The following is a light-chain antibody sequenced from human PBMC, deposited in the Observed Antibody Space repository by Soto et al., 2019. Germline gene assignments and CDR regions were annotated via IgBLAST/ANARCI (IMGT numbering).Light chain of an antibody. CDR1: QSVGSN. Sequence: EIVVTQSPATLSGSPGGSATLSCRASQSVGSNLAWYQQKPGQAPRLLIYAASTRATGIPARFSGIGSGTQFTLTLGGLQSEDFAVYYCQQYIDWPQTFGQGTKVDIK. V-gene: IGKV3-15*01. CDR2: AAS. J-gene: IGKJ1*01. CDR3: QQYIDWPQT.